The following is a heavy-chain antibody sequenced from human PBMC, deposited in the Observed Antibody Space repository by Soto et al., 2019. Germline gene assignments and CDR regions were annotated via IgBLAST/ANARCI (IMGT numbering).Heavy chain of an antibody. J-gene: IGHJ4*02. V-gene: IGHV1-18*04. CDR2: ISLHNGDT. Sequence: GSVKVSCKATGITYCISWVRQAPGQGLEWIGWISLHNGDTNNAPNLQGRITMTTDTSTNTAYMELRSVRSDDTAVYYCATDERDDCSSVNCHYFDHWGQASLVTVSS. CDR1: GITYC. CDR3: ATDERDDCSSVNCHYFDH. D-gene: IGHD2-15*01.